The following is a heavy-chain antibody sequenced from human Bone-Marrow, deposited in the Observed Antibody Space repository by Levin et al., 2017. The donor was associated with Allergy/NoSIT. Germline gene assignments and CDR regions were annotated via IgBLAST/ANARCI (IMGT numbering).Heavy chain of an antibody. Sequence: KISCKASGGTFSSYTISWVRQAPGQGLEWMGRIIPILGIANYAQKFQGRVTITADKSTSTAYMELSSLRSEDTAVYYCARAPHSSSAAFDYWGQGTLVTVSS. V-gene: IGHV1-69*02. J-gene: IGHJ4*02. CDR3: ARAPHSSSAAFDY. CDR2: IIPILGIA. D-gene: IGHD6-6*01. CDR1: GGTFSSYT.